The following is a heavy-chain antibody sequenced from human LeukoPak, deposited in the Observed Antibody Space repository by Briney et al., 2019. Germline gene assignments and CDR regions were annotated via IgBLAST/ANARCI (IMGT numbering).Heavy chain of an antibody. J-gene: IGHJ6*03. Sequence: SETLSLTWTVAARSDIRSNYYWGWIRQPPGKVLDWIGSINYIGRTNYNPSLKSRVTLSVDTSKNQFSLKLSSVTDADTHVNYRARLKGVKLPLYYCYYMYVWGTGTTVIVSS. V-gene: IGHV4-39*01. CDR2: INYIGRT. CDR3: ARLKGVKLPLYYCYYMYV. D-gene: IGHD3-16*01. CDR1: ARSDIRSNYY.